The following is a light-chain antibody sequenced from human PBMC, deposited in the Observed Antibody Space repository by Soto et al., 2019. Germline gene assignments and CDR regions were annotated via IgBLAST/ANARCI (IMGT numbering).Light chain of an antibody. CDR3: QQYTSYSWT. CDR2: DAS. Sequence: DIQMTQSPSALSASVGDRFTITCLASQSINSWLAGYQQKPGKAPQILIYDASTLKSGVPSRFSASGSGTEFTPIISSLQPDDFATYYCQQYTSYSWTFGQGTKVDIK. CDR1: QSINSW. J-gene: IGKJ1*01. V-gene: IGKV1-5*01.